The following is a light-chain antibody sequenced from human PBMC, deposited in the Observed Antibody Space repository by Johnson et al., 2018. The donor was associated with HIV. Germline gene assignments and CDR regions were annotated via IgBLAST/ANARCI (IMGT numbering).Light chain of an antibody. Sequence: QSVLTQPPSVSAAPGQKVTISCSGSSSNIGNNYVSWYQQLPGTSPKLLIYENKARPSGIPDRFSGSKSATSATLSITGPQTGDEAYYYGGTWDNSLSGFVFGTGTKVTVL. CDR3: GTWDNSLSGFV. J-gene: IGLJ1*01. V-gene: IGLV1-51*01. CDR1: SSNIGNNY. CDR2: ENK.